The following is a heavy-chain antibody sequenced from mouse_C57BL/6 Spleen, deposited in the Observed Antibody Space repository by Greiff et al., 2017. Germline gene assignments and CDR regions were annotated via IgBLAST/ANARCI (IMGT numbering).Heavy chain of an antibody. D-gene: IGHD1-1*01. Sequence: VQLQQSGPELVKPGDSVKISCKASGYSFTGYFMNWVMQSHGKSLEWIGRINPYNGDTFYNQKFKGKATLTLDKSSSTAHMELRSLPSEDSAVEYFARWIIDYGRRDFDYGGQGTTLTVSS. V-gene: IGHV1-20*01. CDR1: GYSFTGYF. CDR2: INPYNGDT. J-gene: IGHJ2*01. CDR3: ARWIIDYGRRDFDY.